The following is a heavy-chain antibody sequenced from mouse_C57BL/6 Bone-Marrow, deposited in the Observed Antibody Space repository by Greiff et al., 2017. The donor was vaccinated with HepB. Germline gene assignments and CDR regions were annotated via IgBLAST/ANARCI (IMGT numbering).Heavy chain of an antibody. J-gene: IGHJ4*01. Sequence: QVQLQQPGAELVMPGASVKLSCKASGYTFTSYWIHWVKQRPGQGLEWIGEIDPSDSYTNYNQKFKGKSTLTVDKSSSTAYMQLSSLTSEDSAVYYCARSGGLYAMDYWGQGTSVTVSS. D-gene: IGHD1-1*02. V-gene: IGHV1-69*01. CDR3: ARSGGLYAMDY. CDR2: IDPSDSYT. CDR1: GYTFTSYW.